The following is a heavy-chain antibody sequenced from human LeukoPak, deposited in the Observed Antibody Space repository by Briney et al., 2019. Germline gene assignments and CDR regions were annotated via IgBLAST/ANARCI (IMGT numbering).Heavy chain of an antibody. CDR3: AREDRIIAAGIEIDY. V-gene: IGHV1-18*04. CDR1: GYTFTGYY. CDR2: ISAYNGNT. D-gene: IGHD6-13*01. Sequence: ASVKVSCKASGYTFTGYYMHWVRRAPGQGLEWMGWISAYNGNTNYARKLQGRVTMTTDTSTSTAYMELRSLRSDDTAVYYCAREDRIIAAGIEIDYWGQGTLVTVPS. J-gene: IGHJ4*02.